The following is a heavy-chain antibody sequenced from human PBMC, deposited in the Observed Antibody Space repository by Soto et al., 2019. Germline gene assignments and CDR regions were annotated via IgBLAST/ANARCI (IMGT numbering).Heavy chain of an antibody. CDR3: ARLATATPPYYFDY. V-gene: IGHV1-46*01. J-gene: IGHJ4*02. CDR1: GYTLTGYY. Sequence: GASVKVSCKGSGYTLTGYYVHWVRQAPGQGFEWMGVISPSGGTTSYAQKFQDRVTMTRDTSTSTVYMELSSLRSEDTAVYYCARLATATPPYYFDYWGQGTLVTVSS. CDR2: ISPSGGTT.